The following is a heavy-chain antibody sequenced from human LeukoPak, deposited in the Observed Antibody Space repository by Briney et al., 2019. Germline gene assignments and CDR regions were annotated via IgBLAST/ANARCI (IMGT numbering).Heavy chain of an antibody. Sequence: PGGSLRLSCAASGFTFSSYAMSWVRQALGKGLEWVSAISGSGGSTYYADSVKGRFTISRDNSKNTLYLQMNSLRAEDTAVYYCQSPIVVVTQTDYWGQGTLVTVSS. CDR3: QSPIVVVTQTDY. CDR1: GFTFSSYA. CDR2: ISGSGGST. D-gene: IGHD2-21*02. J-gene: IGHJ4*02. V-gene: IGHV3-23*01.